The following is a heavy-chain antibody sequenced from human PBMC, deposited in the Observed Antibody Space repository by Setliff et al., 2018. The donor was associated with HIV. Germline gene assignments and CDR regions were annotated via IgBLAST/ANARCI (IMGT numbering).Heavy chain of an antibody. CDR1: GFTFSSRN. V-gene: IGHV3-21*01. CDR2: INSGSSFI. J-gene: IGHJ6*03. CDR3: ATCNPYYSYMDV. Sequence: PGGSLRLSCAASGFTFSSRNMAWVRQAPGKGPEWVSSINSGSSFIFYAESVKGRFTISRDNAKTSMYLQMNNVRVEDTAVYYCATCNPYYSYMDVWGKGTTVTVSS.